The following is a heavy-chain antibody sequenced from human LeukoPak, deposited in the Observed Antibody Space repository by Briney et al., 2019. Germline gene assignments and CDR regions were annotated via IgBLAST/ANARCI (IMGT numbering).Heavy chain of an antibody. Sequence: ASVKVSCKASGYTFTSYGISWVRQVPGQGLEWMGWISAYNGNTNYAQKLQGRVTMTTDTSTSTAYMELRSLRSDGTAVYYCARDGYCSGGSCYSYYYYGMDVWGQGTTVTVSS. CDR3: ARDGYCSGGSCYSYYYYGMDV. CDR2: ISAYNGNT. J-gene: IGHJ6*02. D-gene: IGHD2-15*01. CDR1: GYTFTSYG. V-gene: IGHV1-18*01.